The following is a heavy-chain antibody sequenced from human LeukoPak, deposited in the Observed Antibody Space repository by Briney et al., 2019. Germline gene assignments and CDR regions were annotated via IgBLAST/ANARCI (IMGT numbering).Heavy chain of an antibody. CDR3: ATDNYYGSGSYHSVH. J-gene: IGHJ4*01. CDR2: ISSSGSTI. D-gene: IGHD3-10*01. CDR1: RFIFDNYG. Sequence: GGSLRLSCAASRFIFDNYGMTWVRQAPGKGLEWVSYISSSGSTIYYADSVKGRFTISRDNAKNSLYLQMNSLRAEDTAVYYCATDNYYGSGSYHSVHWGHGTLVTVSS. V-gene: IGHV3-48*04.